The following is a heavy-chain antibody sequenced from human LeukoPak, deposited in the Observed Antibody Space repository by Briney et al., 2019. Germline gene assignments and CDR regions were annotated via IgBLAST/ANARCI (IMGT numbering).Heavy chain of an antibody. Sequence: GGSLRLSCAASGFTLSSYAMSWVRQAPGKGLEWVSAISGSGGSTYYADSVKGRFTISRDNSKNTLYLQMNSLRAEDTAVYYCAKSPYYDYSNYVGGYYFDYWGQGTLVTVSS. CDR1: GFTLSSYA. J-gene: IGHJ4*02. CDR2: ISGSGGST. CDR3: AKSPYYDYSNYVGGYYFDY. V-gene: IGHV3-23*01. D-gene: IGHD4-11*01.